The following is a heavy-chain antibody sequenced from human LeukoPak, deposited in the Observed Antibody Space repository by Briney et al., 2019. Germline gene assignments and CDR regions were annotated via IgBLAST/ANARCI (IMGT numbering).Heavy chain of an antibody. CDR3: ARIGTDNPH. V-gene: IGHV3-21*01. J-gene: IGHJ4*02. CDR2: ISSSSNYI. Sequence: PGGSLRLSCAASGFTVSSNYMSWVRQAPGKGLEWVSSISSSSNYIYYADSVKGRFTISRDNAKNSLYLQMNSLRAEDTAVYYCARIGTDNPHWGQGTLVTVSS. CDR1: GFTVSSNY. D-gene: IGHD1-1*01.